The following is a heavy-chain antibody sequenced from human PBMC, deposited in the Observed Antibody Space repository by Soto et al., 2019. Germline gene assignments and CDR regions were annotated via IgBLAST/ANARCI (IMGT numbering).Heavy chain of an antibody. Sequence: SETLSLTCTVSGDSISNYYWSWIRQPPGKGLEWIGYMYHSGTSNYNPSLKSRVTISIDTSKNQFSLRLSSVTAADTAVYYCARGRYYFDYWGQGALVTVSS. CDR2: MYHSGTS. CDR3: ARGRYYFDY. CDR1: GDSISNYY. J-gene: IGHJ4*02. V-gene: IGHV4-59*01.